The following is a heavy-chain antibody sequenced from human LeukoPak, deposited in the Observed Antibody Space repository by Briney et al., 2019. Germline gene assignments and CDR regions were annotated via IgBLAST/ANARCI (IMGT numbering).Heavy chain of an antibody. Sequence: PGGSLRLSCAASGFTFSSYSMNGVRQAPGKGLEWVSSISSSSSYIYYADSVKGRFTISRDNAKNSLYLQMNSLRAEDTAVYYCARFYGSGSYFSDAFDIWGQGTMVTVSS. CDR1: GFTFSSYS. CDR2: ISSSSSYI. D-gene: IGHD3-10*01. CDR3: ARFYGSGSYFSDAFDI. V-gene: IGHV3-21*01. J-gene: IGHJ3*02.